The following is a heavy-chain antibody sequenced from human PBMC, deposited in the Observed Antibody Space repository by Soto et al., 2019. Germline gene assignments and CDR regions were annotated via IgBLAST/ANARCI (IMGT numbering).Heavy chain of an antibody. CDR3: VKDRYVDY. CDR1: GFTFTSYA. CDR2: ISSEGATT. J-gene: IGHJ4*02. Sequence: QPGGSLRLSCSVSGFTFTSYAMHWVRQAPGKGLEYIASISSEGATTYYADSVEGRFIISRDNSKNTLYLQMSSLRAEDTAVYYCVKDRYVDYWGQGILVTVSS. V-gene: IGHV3-64D*06.